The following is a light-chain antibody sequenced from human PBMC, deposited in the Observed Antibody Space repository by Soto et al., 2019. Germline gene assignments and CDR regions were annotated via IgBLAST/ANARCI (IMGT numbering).Light chain of an antibody. J-gene: IGKJ2*01. CDR3: QQSYSSLYT. V-gene: IGKV1-39*01. Sequence: DIPMTQSPSSLSASVGDRVTITCRASQIINTYLNWYQQKPGRPPKLLIFGASSLRSGVPSRFSGTGSGTDSTLTINSLQPDDFATYYCQQSYSSLYTFGQGTKLEIK. CDR2: GAS. CDR1: QIINTY.